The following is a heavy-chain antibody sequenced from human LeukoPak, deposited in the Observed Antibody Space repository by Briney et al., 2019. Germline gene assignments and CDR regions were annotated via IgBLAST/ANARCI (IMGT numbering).Heavy chain of an antibody. V-gene: IGHV3-21*01. D-gene: IGHD4-17*01. CDR1: GFAFNTYT. CDR2: ISSTSIYI. CDR3: ARTAPAVYGDHRDY. Sequence: GGSLRLSCAASGFAFNTYTINWVRQAPGKGLEWVSSISSTSIYIYYADSVKGRFTISRDNAKNSLFLQMNSLRAEDTALYYCARTAPAVYGDHRDYWGQGTLVTVSS. J-gene: IGHJ4*02.